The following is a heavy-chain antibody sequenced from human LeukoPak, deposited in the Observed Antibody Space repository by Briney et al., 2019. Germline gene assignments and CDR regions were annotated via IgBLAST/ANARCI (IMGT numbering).Heavy chain of an antibody. CDR2: GDPKSGAT. D-gene: IGHD3-10*01. V-gene: IGHV1-2*02. J-gene: IGHJ4*02. Sequence: ASVEVSCKASGYSITDYYIHWVRQARGQGLEWMGWGDPKSGATIYAQKFQGRVTMTRDTSLNTAYMEMSGLIPDDTAVYYCGRDRRGPFDYWGQGTLVTVSS. CDR1: GYSITDYY. CDR3: GRDRRGPFDY.